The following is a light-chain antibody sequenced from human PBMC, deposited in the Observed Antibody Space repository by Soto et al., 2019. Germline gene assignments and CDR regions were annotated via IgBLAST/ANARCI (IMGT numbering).Light chain of an antibody. J-gene: IGKJ5*01. V-gene: IGKV3-20*01. CDR3: QQYGSSIT. CDR1: QSVSSSY. Sequence: EIVLTQSPGTLSLSPGERATLSCRASQSVSSSYLAWYQQKPGQAPRLLIYGASSRATGIPDRFSGSGSGTDFALTISRLETDDFAVYYCQQYGSSITFGQGTRLEIK. CDR2: GAS.